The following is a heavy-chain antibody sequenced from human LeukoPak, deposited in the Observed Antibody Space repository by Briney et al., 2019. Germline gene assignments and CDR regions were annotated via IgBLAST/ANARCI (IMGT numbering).Heavy chain of an antibody. V-gene: IGHV3-23*01. D-gene: IGHD6-13*01. Sequence: SGGSLRLSCAASGFTVSSNYMSWVRQAPGKGLEWVSGISGSGGSTYYADSVKGRFTISRDNSKNTLYLQMNSLRAEDTAVYYCAKDGVYLGIAYFDYWGQGTLVTVSS. CDR3: AKDGVYLGIAYFDY. CDR1: GFTVSSNY. J-gene: IGHJ4*01. CDR2: ISGSGGST.